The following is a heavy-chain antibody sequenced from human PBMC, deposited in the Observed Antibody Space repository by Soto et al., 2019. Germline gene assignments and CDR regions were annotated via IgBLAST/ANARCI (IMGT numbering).Heavy chain of an antibody. V-gene: IGHV3-43*01. CDR3: ASSQGDY. Sequence: EVHLVESGGVVVQPGGSLRLSCAASGFTFDDHNMHWIRQAPGKGLEWVSVISWDGDTTYYADSVKGRFTISRDNSRNSLYLQMNALTTEDTALYYCASSQGDYWGQGTLVTVSS. J-gene: IGHJ4*02. CDR1: GFTFDDHN. CDR2: ISWDGDTT.